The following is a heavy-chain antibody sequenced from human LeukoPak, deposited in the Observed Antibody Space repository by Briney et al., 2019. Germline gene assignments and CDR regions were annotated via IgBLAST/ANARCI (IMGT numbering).Heavy chain of an antibody. CDR2: ISAYNGNT. CDR3: ARSSPIAMTDTSGPYDAFDI. D-gene: IGHD6-19*01. CDR1: DYTFPSYG. V-gene: IGHV1-18*01. Sequence: ASVKVSCKASDYTFPSYGFSWVRQAPGQGLEWMGWISAYNGNTNYAQKFQGRVTMTTDSSTSTAYMELRSLRSDDTAVYYCARSSPIAMTDTSGPYDAFDIWGQGTMVTVSS. J-gene: IGHJ3*02.